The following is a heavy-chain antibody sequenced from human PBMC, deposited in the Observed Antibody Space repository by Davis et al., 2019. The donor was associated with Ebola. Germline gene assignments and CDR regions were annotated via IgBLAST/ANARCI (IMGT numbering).Heavy chain of an antibody. CDR2: MNPNNGIA. J-gene: IGHJ6*02. V-gene: IGHV1-8*01. Sequence: AASVKVSCKPSGYTFTTYDINWVRQATGQGLEWVGWMNPNNGIAGYAQNFRGRVTMTRDTSISTAYMELSSLRSDDTAVYCCARGVQGDIRRGMDVWGQGTTVTVSS. CDR3: ARGVQGDIRRGMDV. CDR1: GYTFTTYD. D-gene: IGHD3-10*01.